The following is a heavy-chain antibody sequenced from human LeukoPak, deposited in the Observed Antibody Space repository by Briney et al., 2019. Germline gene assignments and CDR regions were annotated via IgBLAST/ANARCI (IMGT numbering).Heavy chain of an antibody. J-gene: IGHJ6*04. CDR1: GGSIGISSYY. Sequence: PSETLSLTCTVSGGSIGISSYYWGWIRQPPGKGLEWIGNIYYGGSPYYNPSLKSRVSMSIDMSKNQFSLRLSSVTAADTAVFYCARDIGSRIWGTGTTVIVSS. V-gene: IGHV4-39*07. CDR3: ARDIGSRI. CDR2: IYYGGSP. D-gene: IGHD1-26*01.